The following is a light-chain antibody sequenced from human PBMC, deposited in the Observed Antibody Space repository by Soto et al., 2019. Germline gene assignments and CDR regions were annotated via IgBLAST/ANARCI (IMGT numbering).Light chain of an antibody. CDR3: SSYTDSSNYV. J-gene: IGLJ1*01. CDR2: QVT. V-gene: IGLV2-14*01. Sequence: QSALTQPASVSGSPGKSITVSCTGPSSDLAIYNYVSWYQQQPGKAPKLMIYQVTNRPSGVSNRVSGSRSGNTAPLTISGLQAEDEADYYCSSYTDSSNYVFGTGTKLTVL. CDR1: SSDLAIYNY.